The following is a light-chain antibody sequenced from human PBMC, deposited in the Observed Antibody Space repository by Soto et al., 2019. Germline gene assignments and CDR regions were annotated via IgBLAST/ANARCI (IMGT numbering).Light chain of an antibody. V-gene: IGKV3-15*01. CDR2: GAS. CDR3: QHRNNWPPP. J-gene: IGKJ5*01. Sequence: IVVSQSPATVSLSKEERATIYCRASQSISDTLAWDQQKPGQAPRLLIHGASTRATGFPARFSGSGSGTDFTLTISSLQSEDFAVYYCQHRNNWPPPFGQVTRLAIK. CDR1: QSISDT.